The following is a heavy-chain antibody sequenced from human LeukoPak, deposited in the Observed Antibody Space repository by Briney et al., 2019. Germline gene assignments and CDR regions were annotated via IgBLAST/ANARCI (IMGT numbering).Heavy chain of an antibody. CDR1: GFTFSSYA. Sequence: GGSLRLSCAASGFTFSSYAMSWVRQAPGKGLEWVSGVSGSGGSTYYADSVKGRFTISRDNSKNTLYLQMNSLRVEDTAVYYCAKAGESRGYTYVDYWGQGTLVTVSS. CDR2: VSGSGGST. J-gene: IGHJ4*02. V-gene: IGHV3-23*01. CDR3: AKAGESRGYTYVDY. D-gene: IGHD5-18*01.